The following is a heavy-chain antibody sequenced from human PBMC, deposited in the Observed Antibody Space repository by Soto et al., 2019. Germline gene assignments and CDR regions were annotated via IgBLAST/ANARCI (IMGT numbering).Heavy chain of an antibody. V-gene: IGHV4-34*01. J-gene: IGHJ6*02. D-gene: IGHD6-13*01. Sequence: PSETLSLTCAVYGGSFSGYYWSWIRQPPGKGLEWIGEINHSGSTNYNPSLKSRVTISVDTSKNQFSLKLSSVTAADTAVYYCARDRSEQQPDRGYYYGMDGWGQGTTVTVSS. CDR1: GGSFSGYY. CDR2: INHSGST. CDR3: ARDRSEQQPDRGYYYGMDG.